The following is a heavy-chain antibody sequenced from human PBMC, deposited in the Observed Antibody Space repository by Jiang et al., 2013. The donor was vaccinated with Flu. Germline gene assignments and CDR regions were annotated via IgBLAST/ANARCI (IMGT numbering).Heavy chain of an antibody. Sequence: KASGYTFTSYSIQWVRQAPGQRLEWMGWISAGNGNTKYSREFQGRVTVTRDTFASTAYMELSSLGSEDTAVYYCARGIRQWDPLTYYFDFWGQGTLVTVSS. D-gene: IGHD1-26*01. CDR1: GYTFTSYS. V-gene: IGHV1-3*01. CDR2: ISAGNGNT. J-gene: IGHJ4*02. CDR3: ARGIRQWDPLTYYFDF.